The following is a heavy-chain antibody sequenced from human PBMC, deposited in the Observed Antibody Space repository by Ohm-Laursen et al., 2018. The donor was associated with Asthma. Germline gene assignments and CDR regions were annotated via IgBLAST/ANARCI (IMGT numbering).Heavy chain of an antibody. CDR1: GFTFDDFP. CDR3: ARPSCSGTKCSSELEY. Sequence: SLRLSCAASGFTFDDFPMTWIRQAPGKGLEWVSYISSHARNIYYADSVKGRFTISRDNAKNSLDLQMNNLRAEDTAVYFCARPSCSGTKCSSELEYWGQGTLVTVSS. CDR2: ISSHARNI. D-gene: IGHD2-15*01. V-gene: IGHV3-11*01. J-gene: IGHJ4*02.